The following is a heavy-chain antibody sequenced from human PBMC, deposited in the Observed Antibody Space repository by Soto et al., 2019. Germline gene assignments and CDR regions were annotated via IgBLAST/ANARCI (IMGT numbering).Heavy chain of an antibody. Sequence: PGGSLRLSCAASGFTFSSYWMSWVRQAPGKGLEWVANIKQDGSEKYYVDSVKGRFTISRDNAKNSLYLQMNSLRAEDTAVYYCARDQPYYDYIWGSYPGRVYWGQGTLVTVSS. J-gene: IGHJ4*02. V-gene: IGHV3-7*01. D-gene: IGHD3-16*02. CDR1: GFTFSSYW. CDR3: ARDQPYYDYIWGSYPGRVY. CDR2: IKQDGSEK.